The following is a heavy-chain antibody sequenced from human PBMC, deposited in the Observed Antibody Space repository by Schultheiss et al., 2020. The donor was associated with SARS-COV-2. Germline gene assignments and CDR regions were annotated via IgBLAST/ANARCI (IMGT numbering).Heavy chain of an antibody. CDR1: GFTFSDYY. CDR2: ISYDGCNK. Sequence: GGSLRLSCAASGFTFSDYYMSWIRQAPGKGLEWVAVISYDGCNKYYADSVKGRFTISRDNSKNTLYLQMNSLRAEDTAVYYCASPTYYDFWSGYYTFDYWGQGTLVTVSS. V-gene: IGHV3-30*03. D-gene: IGHD3-3*01. CDR3: ASPTYYDFWSGYYTFDY. J-gene: IGHJ4*02.